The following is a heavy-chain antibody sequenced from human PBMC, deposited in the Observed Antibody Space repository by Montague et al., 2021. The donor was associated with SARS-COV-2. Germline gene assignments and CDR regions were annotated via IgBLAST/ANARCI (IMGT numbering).Heavy chain of an antibody. Sequence: SETLSLTCTVSGGSISSSSYYWGWIRQPPGKGLVWIGSIYYSGSTYYNPSLKSRVTISVDTSKNQFSLKLGSVTAADTAVYYCARVGRQQLVRLAGMDVWGQGTTVAVSS. J-gene: IGHJ6*02. CDR1: GGSISSSSYY. CDR2: IYYSGST. V-gene: IGHV4-39*07. CDR3: ARVGRQQLVRLAGMDV. D-gene: IGHD6-13*01.